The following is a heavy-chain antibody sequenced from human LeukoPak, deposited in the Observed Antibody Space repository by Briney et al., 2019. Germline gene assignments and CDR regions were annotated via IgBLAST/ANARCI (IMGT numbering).Heavy chain of an antibody. D-gene: IGHD6-13*01. J-gene: IGHJ6*03. V-gene: IGHV3-23*01. CDR3: AKVGKAGSLIPHYMDV. CDR1: GFTFSSYE. Sequence: PGGSLRLSCAASGFTFSSYEMNWVRQAPGKGLEWVSGISGSGGTTYYTDSVKGRFTFSRDNSKNTVYLQMNSLRAEDTAVYHCAKVGKAGSLIPHYMDVWGKGTTVTVSS. CDR2: ISGSGGTT.